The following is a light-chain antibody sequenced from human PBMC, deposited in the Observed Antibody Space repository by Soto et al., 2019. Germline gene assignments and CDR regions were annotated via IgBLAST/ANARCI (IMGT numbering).Light chain of an antibody. Sequence: QAVVTQEPSLTVSPGGTVTLTFASSAGAVTSDYYPNWFQQKPGQAPRALIYSTSSRHSWTSARFSGSLRGGKAALPLSGVQPEVEAGYYCLIYYDAVRVFGGGSK. CDR2: STS. CDR1: AGAVTSDYY. CDR3: LIYYDAVRV. V-gene: IGLV7-43*01. J-gene: IGLJ3*02.